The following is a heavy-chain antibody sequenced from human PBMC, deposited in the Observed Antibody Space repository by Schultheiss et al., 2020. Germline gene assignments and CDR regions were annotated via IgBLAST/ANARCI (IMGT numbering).Heavy chain of an antibody. J-gene: IGHJ4*02. CDR1: GFTFDDYG. D-gene: IGHD6-19*01. V-gene: IGHV3-21*01. CDR2: ISSSSSYI. CDR3: ARDPSSSGGSGY. Sequence: GGSLRLSCAASGFTFDDYGMNWVRQAPGKGLEWVSSISSSSSYIYYADSVKGRFTISRDNAKNSLYLQMNSLRAEDTAVYYCARDPSSSGGSGYWGQGTLVTVSS.